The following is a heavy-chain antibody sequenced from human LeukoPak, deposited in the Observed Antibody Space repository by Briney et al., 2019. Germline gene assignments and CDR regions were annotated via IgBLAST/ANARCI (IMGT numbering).Heavy chain of an antibody. CDR3: ARADIVYDGLAMGNWFDP. V-gene: IGHV5-51*01. CDR1: GYSFTSYW. D-gene: IGHD2-15*01. J-gene: IGHJ5*02. CDR2: IYPGDSDT. Sequence: GESLKISCKGSGYSFTSYWIGWVRQMPGKGLEWMGIIYPGDSDTRYSPSFQGQVTISADKSISTAYLQWSSLKASDTAMYYCARADIVYDGLAMGNWFDPWGQGTLVTVSS.